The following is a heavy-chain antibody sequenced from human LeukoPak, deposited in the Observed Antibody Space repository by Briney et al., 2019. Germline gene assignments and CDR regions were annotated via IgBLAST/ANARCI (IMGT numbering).Heavy chain of an antibody. CDR1: GFTISNYW. Sequence: GGSLRLSCVASGFTISNYWMHWVRQAPGKGLEWVSGISWNSGSIGYADSVKGRFTISRDNAKNSLYLQMNSLRAEDMALYYCAKDRGYYGSGLFDYWGQGTLVTVSS. CDR2: ISWNSGSI. CDR3: AKDRGYYGSGLFDY. J-gene: IGHJ4*02. D-gene: IGHD3-10*01. V-gene: IGHV3-9*03.